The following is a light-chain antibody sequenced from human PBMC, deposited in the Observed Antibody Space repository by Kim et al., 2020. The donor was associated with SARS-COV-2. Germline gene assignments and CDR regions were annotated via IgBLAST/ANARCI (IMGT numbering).Light chain of an antibody. Sequence: APGKTARVTGGGNNIEIKSVHWYQQKPGQAPVLVTFYNTGRPSGIPERFSDSKSGNTASLTISRVEAGDEADYYCQVWDSDSDHWVFGGGTQLTVL. CDR2: YNT. V-gene: IGLV3-21*04. CDR3: QVWDSDSDHWV. J-gene: IGLJ3*02. CDR1: NIEIKS.